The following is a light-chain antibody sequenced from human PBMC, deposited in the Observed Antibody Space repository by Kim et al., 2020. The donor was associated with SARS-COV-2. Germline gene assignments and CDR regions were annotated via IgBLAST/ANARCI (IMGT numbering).Light chain of an antibody. CDR1: QSISSW. J-gene: IGKJ2*01. V-gene: IGKV1-5*03. CDR2: QAS. Sequence: DIQMTQSPSTLSASVGDRVTITCRASQSISSWLAWYQQKPGKAPNLLMYQASSLESGVPSRFSGSGSGTEFTLTINSLQPADFATYFCQQYNSYPYTFGQGTNLEI. CDR3: QQYNSYPYT.